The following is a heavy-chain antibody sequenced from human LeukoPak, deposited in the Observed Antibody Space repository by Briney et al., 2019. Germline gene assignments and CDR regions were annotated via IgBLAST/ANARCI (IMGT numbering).Heavy chain of an antibody. CDR3: AKVQRGRFLEWLLYY. D-gene: IGHD3-3*01. CDR2: ISSSSSYI. CDR1: GFTFSSYA. Sequence: GGSLRLSCAASGFTFSSYAMSWVRQAPGKGLEWVSAISSSSSYIYYADSVKGRFTISRDNAKNSLYLQMNSLRAEDTAVYYCAKVQRGRFLEWLLYYWGQGTLVTVSS. V-gene: IGHV3-21*01. J-gene: IGHJ4*02.